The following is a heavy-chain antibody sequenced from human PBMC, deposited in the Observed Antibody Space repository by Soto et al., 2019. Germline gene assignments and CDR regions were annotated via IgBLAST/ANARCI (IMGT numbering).Heavy chain of an antibody. CDR2: INPNTGGT. CDR3: VRGDVTTVTTTLDY. V-gene: IGHV1-2*04. Sequence: QVQLVQSGAEVTKPGASLKVSCKTSGYSFIGYYIHWVRQAPGQGLEWMGWINPNTGGTKYTQKFQGWVTMTTDTSISTASLELRRLRSDATAVYYCVRGDVTTVTTTLDYWGQGTLVTVSS. CDR1: GYSFIGYY. J-gene: IGHJ4*02. D-gene: IGHD4-17*01.